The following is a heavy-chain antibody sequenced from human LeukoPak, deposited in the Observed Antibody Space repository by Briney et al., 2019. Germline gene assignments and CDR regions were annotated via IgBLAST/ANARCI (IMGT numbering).Heavy chain of an antibody. CDR2: ISAGGGST. J-gene: IGHJ4*02. V-gene: IGHV3-23*01. CDR1: GFTFSSYA. Sequence: PGGSLRLSCAASGFTFSSYAMSWVRQAPGKGLEWVSVISAGGGSTYSADSVKGRFPITRDNSKNTLYLQMNSLRAEDTAVYYCARASTSSYYYDSSGYYPFDYWGQGTLVTVSS. D-gene: IGHD3-22*01. CDR3: ARASTSSYYYDSSGYYPFDY.